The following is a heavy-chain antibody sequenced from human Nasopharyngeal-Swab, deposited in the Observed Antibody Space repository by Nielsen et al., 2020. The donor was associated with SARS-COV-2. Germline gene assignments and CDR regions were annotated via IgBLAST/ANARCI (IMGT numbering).Heavy chain of an antibody. Sequence: GESLKISCAASGFTFSSYAMSWVRQAPGKGLEWVSAISGDGGSTYYADSVKGRFTISRDNSKNSLYLQMNSLRTEDTALYYCAKDFPQYYYYYGMDVWGQGTTVTVSS. J-gene: IGHJ6*02. CDR3: AKDFPQYYYYYGMDV. V-gene: IGHV3-43*02. CDR2: ISGDGGST. CDR1: GFTFSSYA.